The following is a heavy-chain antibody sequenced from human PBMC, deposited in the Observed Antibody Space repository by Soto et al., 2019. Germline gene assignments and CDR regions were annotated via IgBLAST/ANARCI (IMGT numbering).Heavy chain of an antibody. CDR2: INPNSGGT. CDR3: ARVVYYDSSGAVDY. CDR1: GYTFTGYY. Sequence: QVKLVQSGAEVKKPGASVKVSCKASGYTFTGYYMHWVRQAPGQGLEWMGWINPNSGGTNYAQKFQSRVTMTRDTSISTAYMELSRLRSDDTAVYYCARVVYYDSSGAVDYWGQGTLVTVSS. D-gene: IGHD3-22*01. J-gene: IGHJ4*02. V-gene: IGHV1-2*02.